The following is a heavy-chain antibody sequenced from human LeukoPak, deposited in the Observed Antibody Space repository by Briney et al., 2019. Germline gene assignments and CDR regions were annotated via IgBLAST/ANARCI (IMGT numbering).Heavy chain of an antibody. CDR3: ARGEPLTVTTSDYFDY. CDR2: ISYDGSNK. Sequence: PGGSLRLSCAASGFTFSSYAMHWVRQAPGKGLEWVAVISYDGSNKYYADSVKGRFTISRDNSKNTLYLQMNSLRAEDTAVYYCARGEPLTVTTSDYFDYWGQGTLVTVSS. CDR1: GFTFSSYA. V-gene: IGHV3-30-3*01. D-gene: IGHD4-17*01. J-gene: IGHJ4*02.